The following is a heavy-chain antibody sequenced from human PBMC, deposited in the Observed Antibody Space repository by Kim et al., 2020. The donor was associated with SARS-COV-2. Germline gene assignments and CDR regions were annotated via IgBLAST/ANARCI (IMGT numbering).Heavy chain of an antibody. CDR1: GFTFSTYW. CDR2: IKEDGGEK. Sequence: GGSLRLSCAASGFTFSTYWMTWVRQAPGKGLEWVANIKEDGGEKYYVGSVEGRFTISRDSAKNSLFLQMNSLRAEDTAVYYCARLHSTWGQGTLVTVPS. V-gene: IGHV3-7*01. CDR3: ARLHST. D-gene: IGHD3-3*02. J-gene: IGHJ5*02.